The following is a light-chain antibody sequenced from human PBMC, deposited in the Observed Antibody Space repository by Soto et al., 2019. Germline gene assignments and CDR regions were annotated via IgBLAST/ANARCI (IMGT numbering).Light chain of an antibody. J-gene: IGLJ1*01. CDR3: AAWDDSLRGCNV. CDR2: RNN. V-gene: IGLV1-47*01. Sequence: QSVLTQPPSASGTPGQRVTISCSGSSSNIGSNYVYWYQQLPGTAPKLLIYRNNQRPSGVPDRFSGSKSGTSASLAISGLRSEDEADYYCAAWDDSLRGCNVFGTGTKVTVL. CDR1: SSNIGSNY.